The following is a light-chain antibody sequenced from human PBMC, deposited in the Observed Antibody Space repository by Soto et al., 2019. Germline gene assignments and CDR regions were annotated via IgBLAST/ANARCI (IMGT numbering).Light chain of an antibody. J-gene: IGLJ3*02. CDR3: SSYSSVTTLWV. Sequence: QSALTQPASVSGSPGQSITISCTGTSSDIGGYNLVSWYQQHPGEAPKLIIYEVSNRPSGVSNRFSGSKSGNTASLTVSGLQAEDEADYYCSSYSSVTTLWVFGGGTKLTVL. V-gene: IGLV2-14*01. CDR1: SSDIGGYNL. CDR2: EVS.